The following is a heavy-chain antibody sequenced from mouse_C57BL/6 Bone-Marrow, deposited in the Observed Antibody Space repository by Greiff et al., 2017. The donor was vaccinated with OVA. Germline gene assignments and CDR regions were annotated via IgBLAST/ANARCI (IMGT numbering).Heavy chain of an antibody. J-gene: IGHJ3*01. D-gene: IGHD2-5*01. CDR2: ISYDGSN. CDR3: ARQGYSNDWFAY. CDR1: GYSITSGYY. Sequence: VQLKESGPGLVKPSQSLSLTCSVTGYSITSGYYWNWIRQFPGNKLEWMGYISYDGSNNYNPSLKNRISITRDTSKNQFFLKLNSVTTEDTATYYCARQGYSNDWFAYWGQGTLVTVSA. V-gene: IGHV3-6*01.